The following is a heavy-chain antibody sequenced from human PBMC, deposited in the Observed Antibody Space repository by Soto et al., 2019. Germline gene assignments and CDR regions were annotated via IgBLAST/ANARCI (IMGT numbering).Heavy chain of an antibody. J-gene: IGHJ5*02. V-gene: IGHV3-53*01. Sequence: GWSLRLSCAISGFSVSSNYLSWVRHAPGKGLEWVSVHYSGGSTYYADSVQGRFTISRDKSNNTLYLQMRRVRAEHTAVYFCATHRPYRGKVGATSPLHTWVPGSQLIVSA. CDR2: HYSGGST. CDR3: ATHRPYRGKVGATSPLHT. CDR1: GFSVSSNY. D-gene: IGHD1-26*01.